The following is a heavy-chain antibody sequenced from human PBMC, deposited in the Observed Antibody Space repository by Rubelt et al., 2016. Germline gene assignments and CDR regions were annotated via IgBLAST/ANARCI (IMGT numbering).Heavy chain of an antibody. CDR2: ISSSSSYI. V-gene: IGHV3-21*01. D-gene: IGHD5-24*01. CDR3: ARDTMGDGYNQIDAFDS. J-gene: IGHJ3*02. CDR1: GFTFSSYS. Sequence: AASGFTFSSYSMNWVRQAPGKGLEWVSSISSSSSYIYYADSVKGRFTISRDNAKNSLYLQMNSLRGEDTAVYYCARDTMGDGYNQIDAFDSWGQGTMVTVSS.